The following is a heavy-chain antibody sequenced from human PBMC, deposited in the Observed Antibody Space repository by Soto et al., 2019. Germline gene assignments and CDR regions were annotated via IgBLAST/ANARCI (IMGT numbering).Heavy chain of an antibody. Sequence: HPGGSLRLSCAASGFTFSSYAMHWVRQAPGKGLEYVSAISSNGGSTYYANSVKGRFTISRDNSKNTLYLQMGSLRAEDMAVYYCAIDPAVVVVAGTDYWGQGTLVTVSS. CDR2: ISSNGGST. CDR1: GFTFSSYA. CDR3: AIDPAVVVVAGTDY. D-gene: IGHD2-15*01. J-gene: IGHJ4*02. V-gene: IGHV3-64*01.